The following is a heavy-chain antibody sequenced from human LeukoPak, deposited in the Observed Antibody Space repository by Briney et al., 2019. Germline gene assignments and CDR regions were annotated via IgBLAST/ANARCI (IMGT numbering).Heavy chain of an antibody. CDR3: AKDLEQQLVPYYFDY. D-gene: IGHD6-13*01. J-gene: IGHJ4*02. V-gene: IGHV3-23*01. CDR1: GFTFSSYA. CDR2: ISGSGGST. Sequence: TGGSLRLSCAASGFTFSSYAMSWVRQAPGKWLEWVSAISGSGGSTYYADSVKGRFTISRDNSKNTLYLQMNSLRAEDTAVYYCAKDLEQQLVPYYFDYWGQGTLVTVSS.